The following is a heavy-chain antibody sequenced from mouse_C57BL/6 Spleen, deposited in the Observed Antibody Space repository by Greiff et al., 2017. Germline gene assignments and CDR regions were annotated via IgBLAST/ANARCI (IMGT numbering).Heavy chain of an antibody. D-gene: IGHD1-1*01. Sequence: QVQLQQSGPGLVQPSQSLSITCTVSGFSLTSYGVHWVRQSPGKGLEWLGVIWSGGSTDYNAAFISRLSISKDNSKSQVFFKMNSLQADDTAIYYCAREAYYGSSCYAMDYWGQGTSVTVSS. CDR1: GFSLTSYG. CDR2: IWSGGST. J-gene: IGHJ4*01. CDR3: AREAYYGSSCYAMDY. V-gene: IGHV2-2*01.